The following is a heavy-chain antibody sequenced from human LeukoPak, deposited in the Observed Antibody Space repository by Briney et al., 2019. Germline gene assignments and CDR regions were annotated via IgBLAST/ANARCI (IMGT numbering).Heavy chain of an antibody. CDR2: IYSGGST. CDR1: GFTVSSNY. D-gene: IGHD6-25*01. V-gene: IGHV3-53*01. Sequence: GGSLRLSCAASGFTVSSNYMSWVRQAPGKGLEWVSVIYSGGSTYYADSVKGRFTISRDNSENTLYLHMNSLRDEDTALYYCAKEGQTAAGNGFFDSWGQGILVTVSS. J-gene: IGHJ4*02. CDR3: AKEGQTAAGNGFFDS.